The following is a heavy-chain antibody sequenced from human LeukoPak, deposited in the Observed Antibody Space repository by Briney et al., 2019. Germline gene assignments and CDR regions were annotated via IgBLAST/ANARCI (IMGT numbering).Heavy chain of an antibody. J-gene: IGHJ5*02. CDR3: ARRGSSGWFDP. CDR2: IYYSGST. D-gene: IGHD6-19*01. Sequence: SETLSLTCTVSGGSISSYYWSWIRQPPGKGLEWIGYIYYSGSTNYNPSLKSRVTISVDTSKNQFSLKLSPVTAADTAVYYCARRGSSGWFDPWGQGTLVTVSS. CDR1: GGSISSYY. V-gene: IGHV4-59*08.